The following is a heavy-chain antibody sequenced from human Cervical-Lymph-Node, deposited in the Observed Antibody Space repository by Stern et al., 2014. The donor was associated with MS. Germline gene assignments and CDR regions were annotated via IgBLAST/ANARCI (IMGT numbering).Heavy chain of an antibody. Sequence: QVTLKESGPALVKPTQTLTLTCTFSGFSLSTSGLGVGWIRQPPGEALEWLGYIYWDDQKRYRPSLKSRLTITKDTSKNQVVLTLTNVDPVDTATYYCAHRTAGPFDYWGQGTLVTVSS. CDR1: GFSLSTSGLG. CDR3: AHRTAGPFDY. V-gene: IGHV2-5*09. J-gene: IGHJ4*02. CDR2: IYWDDQK.